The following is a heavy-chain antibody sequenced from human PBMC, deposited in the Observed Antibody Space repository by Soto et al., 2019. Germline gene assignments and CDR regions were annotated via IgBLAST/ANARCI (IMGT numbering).Heavy chain of an antibody. Sequence: KPSETLSLTCTVSGASISSSYWSWIRQSPGKGLEWIGYVYYSGSTNYNPSLKSRVTISVDTSKNQFSLKLSSVTAADTAVYYCARGYYDSSGQSNTFDIWGRGTMVTVSS. J-gene: IGHJ3*02. CDR1: GASISSSY. CDR2: VYYSGST. CDR3: ARGYYDSSGQSNTFDI. D-gene: IGHD3-22*01. V-gene: IGHV4-59*01.